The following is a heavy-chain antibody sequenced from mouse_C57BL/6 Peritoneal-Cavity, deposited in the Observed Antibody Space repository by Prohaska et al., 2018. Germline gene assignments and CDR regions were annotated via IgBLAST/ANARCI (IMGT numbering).Heavy chain of an antibody. CDR1: GFTFSGFW. J-gene: IGHJ1*03. D-gene: IGHD2-1*01. V-gene: IGHV11-2*01. CDR2: INSDGIAX. CDR3: MRYGNYWYFDV. Sequence: EVQLLETGGGLVQPGGSRGLSCEGSGFTFSGFWMSWVRQTPGKTLEWIGDINSDGIAXNYAPCIKDRFTIFRDNDKSTLYLQMSNVRSEDTATYFCMRYGNYWYFDVWGTGTTVTISS.